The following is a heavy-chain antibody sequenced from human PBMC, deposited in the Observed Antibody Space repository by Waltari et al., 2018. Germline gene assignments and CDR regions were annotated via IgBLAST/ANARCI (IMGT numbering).Heavy chain of an antibody. D-gene: IGHD2-21*01. CDR1: GFTFDDYT. CDR2: ISWDGGST. Sequence: EVQLVESGGVVVQPGGSLRLSCAASGFTFDDYTMHWFRQAPGKGLEWVSLISWDGGSTYYADSVKGRFTISRDNSKNSLYLQMNSLRTEDTALYYCAKDIDYSGAFDIWGQGTMVTVSS. J-gene: IGHJ3*02. V-gene: IGHV3-43*01. CDR3: AKDIDYSGAFDI.